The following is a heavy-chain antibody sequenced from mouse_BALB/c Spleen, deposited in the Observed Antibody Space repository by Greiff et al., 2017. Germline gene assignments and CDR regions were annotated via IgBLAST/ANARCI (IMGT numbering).Heavy chain of an antibody. CDR3: ARDPPITTVPLDY. Sequence: VHLVESGPGLVAPSQSLSITCTVSGFSLTSYGVHWVRQPPGKGLEWLGVIWAGGSTNYNSALMSRLSISKDNSKSQVFLKMNSLQTDDTAMYYCARDPPITTVPLDYWGQGTTLTVSS. V-gene: IGHV2-9*02. J-gene: IGHJ2*01. CDR2: IWAGGST. D-gene: IGHD1-1*01. CDR1: GFSLTSYG.